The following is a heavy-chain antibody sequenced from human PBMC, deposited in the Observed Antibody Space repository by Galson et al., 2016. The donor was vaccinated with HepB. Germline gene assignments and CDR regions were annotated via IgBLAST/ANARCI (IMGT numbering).Heavy chain of an antibody. Sequence: SETLSLTCTVSGGSISSSYWSWIRQPPGKGLEWIGYFYYNANYNPSLKSRVTMSVDTSKNQFSLKVSSVTAADTAVYYCARGMAAVPFRRWENYWYFDLWGRGTLVTVSS. J-gene: IGHJ2*01. CDR2: FYYNA. V-gene: IGHV4-59*01. CDR3: ARGMAAVPFRRWENYWYFDL. CDR1: GGSISSSY. D-gene: IGHD6-13*01.